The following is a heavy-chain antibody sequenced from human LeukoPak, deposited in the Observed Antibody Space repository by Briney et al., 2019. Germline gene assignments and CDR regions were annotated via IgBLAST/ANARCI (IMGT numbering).Heavy chain of an antibody. Sequence: PGGSLRLSCAASGFTFSSYSMNWVRQAPGKGLEWVSYISSSSSTIYYADSVKGRFTISRDNAKNSLYLQMNSLRAEDTAVYYCARDMGAKAYWGQGTLVTVSS. CDR2: ISSSSSTI. V-gene: IGHV3-48*01. J-gene: IGHJ4*02. CDR1: GFTFSSYS. CDR3: ARDMGAKAY. D-gene: IGHD1-26*01.